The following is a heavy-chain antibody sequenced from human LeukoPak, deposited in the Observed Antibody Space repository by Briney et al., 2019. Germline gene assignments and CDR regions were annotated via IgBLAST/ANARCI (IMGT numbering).Heavy chain of an antibody. CDR3: ARDRGNYDFWSGAGAAFDI. J-gene: IGHJ3*02. Sequence: SETLSLTCTVSGGSISSGDFYWSWIRQPPGKGLEWIGYIYHSGSTYYNPSLKSRVTISVDRSKNQFSLKLSSVTAVDTAVYYCARDRGNYDFWSGAGAAFDIWGQGTMVTVSS. D-gene: IGHD3-3*01. V-gene: IGHV4-30-2*01. CDR2: IYHSGST. CDR1: GGSISSGDFY.